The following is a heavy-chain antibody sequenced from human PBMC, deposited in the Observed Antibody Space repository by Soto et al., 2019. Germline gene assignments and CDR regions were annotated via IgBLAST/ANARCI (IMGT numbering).Heavy chain of an antibody. V-gene: IGHV3-21*01. J-gene: IGHJ6*02. Sequence: EVQLVESGGGLVMPGGSLRLSCIASGFSFSTYSMNWVRQAPGKGLEWVSSIRRSGDYTYYADSLKGRFTISRDNAKNTLSLQMISRRAEDTAVYYCARSTSLGGMDVWGQGTTVTVCS. D-gene: IGHD1-1*01. CDR3: ARSTSLGGMDV. CDR2: IRRSGDYT. CDR1: GFSFSTYS.